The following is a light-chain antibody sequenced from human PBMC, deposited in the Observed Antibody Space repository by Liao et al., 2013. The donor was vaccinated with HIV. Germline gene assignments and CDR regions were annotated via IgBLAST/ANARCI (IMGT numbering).Light chain of an antibody. J-gene: IGLJ3*02. V-gene: IGLV3-1*01. CDR2: EDN. CDR3: QVWDSSTDHRV. Sequence: YELTQPPSVSVSPGQTASITCSGDYLGDKYVCWYQQKAGQSPVLIISEDNKRPSGIPERFSGSNSGNTATLTITSVEAGDEADFYCQVWDSSTDHRVFGGGTKLTVL. CDR1: YLGDKY.